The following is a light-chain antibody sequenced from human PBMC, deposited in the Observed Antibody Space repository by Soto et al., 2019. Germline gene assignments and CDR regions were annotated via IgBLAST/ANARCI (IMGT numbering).Light chain of an antibody. CDR1: QSLGSH. V-gene: IGKV3-15*01. J-gene: IGKJ5*01. CDR2: GAS. Sequence: DIVMTQSSASLCVSPGEGANLXCRATQSLGSHIGWLQQISCKAQRPLIYGASTRDTGITARFSGSGYGKEFNITISRLQSEDFAVYYCQQYNNWITFGQGTRLEIK. CDR3: QQYNNWIT.